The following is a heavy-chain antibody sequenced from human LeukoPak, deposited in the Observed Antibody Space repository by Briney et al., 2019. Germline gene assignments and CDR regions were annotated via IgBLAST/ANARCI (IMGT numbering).Heavy chain of an antibody. CDR2: ITSGSSYI. V-gene: IGHV3-21*01. CDR3: ALDCSGGNCYSAY. J-gene: IGHJ4*01. CDR1: GFTFSTYS. D-gene: IGHD2-21*01. Sequence: TGGSLRLSCAASGFTFSTYSMSWVRQAPGKGLEWVSSITSGSSYIYYAASVKGRFTISRDNAKNSLYLQMNSLRVEDTAVYYCALDCSGGNCYSAYWGHGTLVTVSS.